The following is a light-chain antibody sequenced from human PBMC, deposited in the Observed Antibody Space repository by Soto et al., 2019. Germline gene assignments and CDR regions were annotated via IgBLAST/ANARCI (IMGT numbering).Light chain of an antibody. V-gene: IGKV3-15*01. J-gene: IGKJ5*01. CDR1: QSVSIH. CDR2: DTS. Sequence: ERVMTQSPGTLSFSPGERATLSCRASQSVSIHLAWYQQKPGQAPRLLIYDTSTRATGIPARFSGSGSGTEFTLTISSLQSEDFAVYYCQQYSNWPPITFGQGTRLEIK. CDR3: QQYSNWPPIT.